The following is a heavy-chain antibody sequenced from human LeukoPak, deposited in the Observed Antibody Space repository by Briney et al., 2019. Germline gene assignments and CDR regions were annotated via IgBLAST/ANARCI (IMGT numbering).Heavy chain of an antibody. CDR1: GFTFSSIA. CDR2: IRSNGDTT. J-gene: IGHJ4*02. V-gene: IGHV3-23*01. D-gene: IGHD1-1*01. CDR3: AKGQELDDGVFDS. Sequence: QPGGSLRLSCAASGFTFSSIAMTWVRQAPGKGLEWVSTIRSNGDTTYNVDSVKGRFTISRDNSKNTLYLQLNSLRVEDTAIYYCAKGQELDDGVFDSWGQGTLVTVSS.